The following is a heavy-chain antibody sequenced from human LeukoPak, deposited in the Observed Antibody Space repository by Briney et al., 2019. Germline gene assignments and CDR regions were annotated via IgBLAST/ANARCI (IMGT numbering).Heavy chain of an antibody. CDR1: GGTFSSYA. CDR3: ARGVYGWNLGDGYNHFDY. J-gene: IGHJ4*02. V-gene: IGHV1-69*04. Sequence: GASVKVSCKASGGTFSSYAISWVRQAPGQGLEWMGRIIPILGIANYAQKFQGRVTITADKSTSTAYMELSSLRSEDTAVYYCARGVYGWNLGDGYNHFDYWGQGTLVTVSS. CDR2: IIPILGIA. D-gene: IGHD5-24*01.